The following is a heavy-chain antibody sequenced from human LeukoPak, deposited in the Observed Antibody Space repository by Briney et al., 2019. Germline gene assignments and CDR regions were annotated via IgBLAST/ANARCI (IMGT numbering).Heavy chain of an antibody. J-gene: IGHJ6*03. Sequence: GGSLRLSCAASGFTFSNYAMSWVRQAPGKGLECISGFSGSGGRTFYADSVKGRFTISRDNSKNTLYLQMNSLRAEDTAVYYCARDPYSGSYGNYYYFMDVWGKGTTVTISS. CDR3: ARDPYSGSYGNYYYFMDV. CDR2: FSGSGGRT. V-gene: IGHV3-23*01. CDR1: GFTFSNYA. D-gene: IGHD1-26*01.